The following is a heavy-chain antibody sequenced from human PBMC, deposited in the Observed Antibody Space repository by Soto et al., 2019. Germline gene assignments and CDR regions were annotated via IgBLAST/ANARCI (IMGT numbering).Heavy chain of an antibody. CDR3: ARLSDGSHSALY. CDR2: IYPGDSDT. J-gene: IGHJ4*02. Sequence: PXESLTMFFTGSGYSFITYRIGSVRQMPGKGLEWMGIIYPGDSDTRYSTSFQGQVTIPADKSISNAYLQWSSLKASDSAMYYCARLSDGSHSALYWGQGTLVTVYS. D-gene: IGHD1-26*01. CDR1: GYSFITYR. V-gene: IGHV5-51*01.